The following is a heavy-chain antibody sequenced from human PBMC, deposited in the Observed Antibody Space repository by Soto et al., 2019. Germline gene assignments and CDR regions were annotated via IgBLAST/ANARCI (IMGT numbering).Heavy chain of an antibody. V-gene: IGHV1-69*13. CDR1: GGTFSSYA. D-gene: IGHD4-17*01. CDR3: ARDFGLGDYVSSYGMDV. CDR2: IIPIFGTA. J-gene: IGHJ6*02. Sequence: SVKVSFKASGGTFSSYAISWVRQAPGQGLEWMGGIIPIFGTANYAQKFQGRVTITADESTSTAYMELSSLRSEDTAVYYCARDFGLGDYVSSYGMDVWGQGATVTVSS.